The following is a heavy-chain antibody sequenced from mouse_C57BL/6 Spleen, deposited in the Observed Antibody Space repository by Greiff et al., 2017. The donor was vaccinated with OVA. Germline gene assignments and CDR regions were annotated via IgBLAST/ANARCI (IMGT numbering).Heavy chain of an antibody. V-gene: IGHV5-4*01. Sequence: EVQGVESGGGLVKPGGSLKLSCAASGFTFSSYAMSWVRQTPEKRLEWVATISDGGSYTYYPDNVKGRFTISRDNAKNNLYLQMSHLKSEDTAMYYCARRGTLYAMDYWGQGTSVTVSS. CDR2: ISDGGSYT. J-gene: IGHJ4*01. CDR3: ARRGTLYAMDY. D-gene: IGHD3-3*01. CDR1: GFTFSSYA.